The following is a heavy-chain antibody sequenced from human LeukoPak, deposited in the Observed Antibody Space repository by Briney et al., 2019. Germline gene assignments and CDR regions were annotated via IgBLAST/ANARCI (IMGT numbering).Heavy chain of an antibody. D-gene: IGHD1-20*01. CDR1: GYSFISSY. V-gene: IGHV1-46*01. J-gene: IGHJ4*02. Sequence: GASVKVSCKASGYSFISSYIHWVRQAPGQGLEWMGVINPSGGSTAYAQQFQGRVTMTRDTSTSTVYMELSSLRSEDTAVYYCARHSLIGTTPFDYWGQGTLVTVSS. CDR3: ARHSLIGTTPFDY. CDR2: INPSGGST.